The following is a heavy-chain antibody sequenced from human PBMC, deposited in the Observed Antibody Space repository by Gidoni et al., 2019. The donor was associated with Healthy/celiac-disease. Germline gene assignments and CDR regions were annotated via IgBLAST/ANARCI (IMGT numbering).Heavy chain of an antibody. CDR1: GFTFSNAW. Sequence: EVQLVESGGGLVKPGGSLRLSCAASGFTFSNAWMSWVRQAPGKGLEWVGRIKSKTDGGKTDYAAPVKGRFTISRDDSKNTLYLQMNSLKTEDTAVYYCTTDRQAVAHGAGDYWGQGTLVTVSS. CDR2: IKSKTDGGKT. D-gene: IGHD6-19*01. CDR3: TTDRQAVAHGAGDY. V-gene: IGHV3-15*01. J-gene: IGHJ4*02.